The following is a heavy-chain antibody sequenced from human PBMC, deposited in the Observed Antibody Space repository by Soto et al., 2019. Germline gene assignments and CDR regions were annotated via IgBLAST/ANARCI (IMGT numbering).Heavy chain of an antibody. D-gene: IGHD2-2*01. CDR1: GFTFSSYA. CDR3: AKGDPRGIVVVPAAISY. V-gene: IGHV3-23*01. Sequence: GGSLRLSCAASGFTFSSYAMSWVRQAPGKGLEWVSAISGSGGSTYYADSVKGRFTISRDNSKNTLYLQMNSLRAEDTAVYYSAKGDPRGIVVVPAAISYWGQGTLVTVSS. CDR2: ISGSGGST. J-gene: IGHJ4*02.